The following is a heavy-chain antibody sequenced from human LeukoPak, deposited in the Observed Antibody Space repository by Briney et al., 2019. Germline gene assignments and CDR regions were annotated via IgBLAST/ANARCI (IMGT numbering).Heavy chain of an antibody. V-gene: IGHV1-3*01. CDR3: ARGQAGELFS. CDR2: INVGNGNT. J-gene: IGHJ4*03. CDR1: GYTFNMYA. Sequence: GASVKVSCKASGYTFNMYAIHWVRQAPGQRLEWMGWINVGNGNTKYSQKFQGRVTITRDTSASTAYMELSSLRSEDTAVYYCARGQAGELFSWGXGTLXIVSS. D-gene: IGHD3-10*01.